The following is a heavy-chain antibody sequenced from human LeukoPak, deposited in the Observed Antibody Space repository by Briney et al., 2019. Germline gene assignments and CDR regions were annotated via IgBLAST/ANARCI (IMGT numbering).Heavy chain of an antibody. D-gene: IGHD6-13*01. CDR2: ISGSGGST. Sequence: PGGSLRLSCAASGFIYNNYAMSWVRQAPGKGLEWVSGISGSGGSTYYADSVKGRFTISRDNSKNTLYLQMNSPRAEDTAVYYCAKGGSSWSAYFQHWGQGTLVTVSS. V-gene: IGHV3-23*01. J-gene: IGHJ1*01. CDR3: AKGGSSWSAYFQH. CDR1: GFIYNNYA.